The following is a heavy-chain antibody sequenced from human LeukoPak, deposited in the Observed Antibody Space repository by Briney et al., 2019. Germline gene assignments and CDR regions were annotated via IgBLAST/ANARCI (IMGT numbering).Heavy chain of an antibody. V-gene: IGHV3-21*01. CDR2: ISSSSSYI. J-gene: IGHJ4*02. CDR1: GFTFSSYS. CDR3: ARDYYDSSGYYGFDY. Sequence: GGSLRLSCAASGFTFSSYSMNWVRQAPGKGLEWVSSISSSSSYIYYADSVKGRFTISRDNAKNSLYLQMNSLRAEDTAVYYCARDYYDSSGYYGFDYWGQGTLVTVSS. D-gene: IGHD3-22*01.